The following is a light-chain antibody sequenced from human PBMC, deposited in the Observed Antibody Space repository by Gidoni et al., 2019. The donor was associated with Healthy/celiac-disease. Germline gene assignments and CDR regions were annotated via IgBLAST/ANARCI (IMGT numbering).Light chain of an antibody. J-gene: IGLJ2*01. CDR2: EGS. CDR1: SRDVGSYNL. CDR3: CSYAGSCVV. Sequence: QSALTQPVSVSGSPGQSITISCTGPSRDVGSYNLVSWYQHHPGTAPQSMIYEGSKRPSGVSTRFSGSKSGNTASLTISGLQAEDEADYYCCSYAGSCVVFGGGTKLTVL. V-gene: IGLV2-23*01.